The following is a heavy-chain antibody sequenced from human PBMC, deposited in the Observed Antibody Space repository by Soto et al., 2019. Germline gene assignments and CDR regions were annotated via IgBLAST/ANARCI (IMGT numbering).Heavy chain of an antibody. V-gene: IGHV3-21*01. CDR1: GFTFSSYS. Sequence: EVQLVESGGGLVKPGGSLRLSCAASGFTFSSYSMNWVRQAPGKGLEWVSSISSSSSYIYYADSVKGRFTISRDNAKNSLYLQMNSLRAEDTAVYYCARVPLITMITSHKRNYWYFDLWGRGTLVTVSS. D-gene: IGHD3-22*01. CDR2: ISSSSSYI. CDR3: ARVPLITMITSHKRNYWYFDL. J-gene: IGHJ2*01.